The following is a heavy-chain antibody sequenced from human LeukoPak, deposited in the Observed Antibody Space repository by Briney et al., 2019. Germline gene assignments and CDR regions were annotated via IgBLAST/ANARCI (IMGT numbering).Heavy chain of an antibody. V-gene: IGHV3-23*01. CDR2: ISGSGGST. CDR1: GFTFSSYA. D-gene: IGHD3-22*01. CDR3: AKDTYYYDSSGYNGAFDI. Sequence: GGSLRLSCAASGFTFSSYAMSWVRQAPGKGLEWVSAISGSGGSTYYADSVKGRFTISRDNSKNTLYLQMNSLRAEDTAVYYCAKDTYYYDSSGYNGAFDIWGQGTMVTVSS. J-gene: IGHJ3*02.